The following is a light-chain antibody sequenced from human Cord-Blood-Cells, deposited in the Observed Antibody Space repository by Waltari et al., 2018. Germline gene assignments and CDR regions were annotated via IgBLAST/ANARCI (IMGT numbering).Light chain of an antibody. CDR1: SCDVGSYNL. V-gene: IGLV2-23*01. CDR2: EGS. J-gene: IGLJ1*01. CDR3: CSYAGSV. Sequence: QSALTQPASVSGSPGQSITISCTGTSCDVGSYNLVSWYQQHPGKAPKLMIYEGSKRPSGVSNRFSVSKSGNTASLTISGLQAEDEADYYCCSYAGSVFGTGTKVTVL.